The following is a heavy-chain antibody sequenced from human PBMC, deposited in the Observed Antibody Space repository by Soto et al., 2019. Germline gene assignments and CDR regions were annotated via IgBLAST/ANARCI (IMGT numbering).Heavy chain of an antibody. J-gene: IGHJ4*02. D-gene: IGHD3-22*01. Sequence: EVQLVESGGGWVQPGGSLRLSCAASGFTFSSYWMSWVRQAPGKGLEWVATIKQDGSEKYYVDSVKGRFTVSRDNAKNSLYLQMNSLRAEDTAVYYCARGDYYERRFDYWGQGTLVTVSS. V-gene: IGHV3-7*03. CDR1: GFTFSSYW. CDR3: ARGDYYERRFDY. CDR2: IKQDGSEK.